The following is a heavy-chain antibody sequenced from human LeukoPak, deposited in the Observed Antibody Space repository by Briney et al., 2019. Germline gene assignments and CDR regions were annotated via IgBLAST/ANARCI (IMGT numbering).Heavy chain of an antibody. D-gene: IGHD4-23*01. CDR1: GGSISSSSYY. CDR3: ASADYGGMEFDY. CDR2: IYYSGST. J-gene: IGHJ4*02. Sequence: SETLSLTCTVSGGSISSSSYYWGWIRQPPGKGLEWIGYIYYSGSTNYNPSLKSRVTISVDTSKNQFSLKLSSVTAADTAVYYCASADYGGMEFDYWGQGTLVTVSS. V-gene: IGHV4-61*05.